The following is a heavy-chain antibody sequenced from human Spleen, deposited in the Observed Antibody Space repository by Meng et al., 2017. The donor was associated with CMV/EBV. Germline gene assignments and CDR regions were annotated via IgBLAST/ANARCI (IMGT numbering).Heavy chain of an antibody. D-gene: IGHD5-18*01. CDR2: IYSGGTKI. V-gene: IGHV3-23*03. CDR1: GVVFHSHL. J-gene: IGHJ4*02. CDR3: TSLFSYHYLRY. Sequence: LSSPALGVVFHSHLLTWVRHAPGKGPAWVAVIYSGGTKIKYADSVKGPFTVSRDNSQNVLYLQMHSLRAQATAVYFCTSLFSYHYLRYWGQGTLVTVSS.